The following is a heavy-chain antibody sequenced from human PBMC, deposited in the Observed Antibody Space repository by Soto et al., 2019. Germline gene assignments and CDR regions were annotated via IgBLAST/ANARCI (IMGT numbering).Heavy chain of an antibody. V-gene: IGHV1-69*01. J-gene: IGHJ4*02. D-gene: IGHD6-19*01. CDR3: ARDNWDSSGWPYFAD. Sequence: QVQLVQSGAEVKKPGSSVKVSCKSSGVTFSSYAISWVRQAPGQGLEWMGGIIPIFGTANYAQKFQGRVTITADESTSTGYMDLSSLRSEDTAVYYCARDNWDSSGWPYFADWCQGTLVTVSS. CDR1: GVTFSSYA. CDR2: IIPIFGTA.